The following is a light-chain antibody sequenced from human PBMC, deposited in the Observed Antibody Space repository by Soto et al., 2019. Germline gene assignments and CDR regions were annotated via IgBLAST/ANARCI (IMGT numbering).Light chain of an antibody. Sequence: EVVLTQSPGTLSLSPGERVTLSCMASQSVFSSLAWYQQKPGQAPRLLIYGAATRATGIPARFSGSGSGTEFTLTISSLQSEDFAVYYCQQYNNWPRTFGQGTKVDIK. CDR3: QQYNNWPRT. CDR1: QSVFSS. J-gene: IGKJ1*01. CDR2: GAA. V-gene: IGKV3-15*01.